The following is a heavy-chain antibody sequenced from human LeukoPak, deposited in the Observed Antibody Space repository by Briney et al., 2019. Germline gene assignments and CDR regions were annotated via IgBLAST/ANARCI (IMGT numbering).Heavy chain of an antibody. D-gene: IGHD3-9*01. V-gene: IGHV3-23*01. CDR2: ISESGAIT. CDR1: EFTFTNYG. J-gene: IGHJ4*02. Sequence: GGSLRLSCAASEFTFTNYGMHWVRQAPGKGLKWVSGISESGAITHYADSVKGRFTISRDNSKTTVFLQMNSLRAEDTAVYYCAVSVRFERVWHYFNNWGQGTQVTVSS. CDR3: AVSVRFERVWHYFNN.